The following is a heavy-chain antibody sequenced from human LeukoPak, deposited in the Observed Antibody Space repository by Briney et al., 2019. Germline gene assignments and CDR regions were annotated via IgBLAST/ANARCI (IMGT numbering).Heavy chain of an antibody. CDR1: GYTFTSYG. D-gene: IGHD3-3*01. CDR3: ARTHTIFGVVIESDAFDI. CDR2: ISAYNGNT. Sequence: ASVKVSCKASGYTFTSYGISWVRQAPGQGLEWMGWISAYNGNTNYAQKPQGRVTMTTDTSTSTAYMELRSLRSDDTAVYYCARTHTIFGVVIESDAFDIWGQGTMVTVSS. V-gene: IGHV1-18*01. J-gene: IGHJ3*02.